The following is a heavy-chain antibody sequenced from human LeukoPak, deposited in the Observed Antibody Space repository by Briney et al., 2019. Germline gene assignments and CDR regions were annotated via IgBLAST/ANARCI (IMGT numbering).Heavy chain of an antibody. Sequence: ASVTVSCTASGYTFTSYYMHWVRQAPGQGLEWMGIINPSGGSTSYAQKFQGRVTMTRDTSTSTVYMELSSLRSEDTAVYYCARVGGGYDILTGPFDYWGQGTLVTVSS. J-gene: IGHJ4*02. D-gene: IGHD3-9*01. CDR3: ARVGGGYDILTGPFDY. V-gene: IGHV1-46*01. CDR1: GYTFTSYY. CDR2: INPSGGST.